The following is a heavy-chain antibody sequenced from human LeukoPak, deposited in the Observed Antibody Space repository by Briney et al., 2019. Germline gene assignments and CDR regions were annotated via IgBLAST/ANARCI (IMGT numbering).Heavy chain of an antibody. V-gene: IGHV3-9*01. D-gene: IGHD3-16*01. CDR3: AKDIRGSYRGYYFDY. CDR2: ISWNSGSI. Sequence: PGGSLRLSCAASGFTFRTSGMNWVRQAPGKGLEWVSGISWNSGSIGYADSVKGRFTISRDNAKNSLYLQMNSLRAEDTALYYCAKDIRGSYRGYYFDYWGQGTLVTVSS. CDR1: GFTFRTSG. J-gene: IGHJ4*02.